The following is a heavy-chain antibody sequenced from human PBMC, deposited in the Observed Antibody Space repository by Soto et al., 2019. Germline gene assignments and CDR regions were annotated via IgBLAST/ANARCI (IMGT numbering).Heavy chain of an antibody. J-gene: IGHJ5*02. CDR1: KFTFSSYS. CDR2: ISYNGINK. CDR3: ARTALRRPITASGDFDP. V-gene: IGHV3-30-3*01. D-gene: IGHD1-20*01. Sequence: QVQLVESGGGMVQPGRSLRLSCAASKFTFSSYSMHWVRQAPGKGLEWVAVISYNGINKFYADSVKGRSTISRDNSKSILYLQMNSLRAEDTAVYYCARTALRRPITASGDFDPWGQGTLVIVSS.